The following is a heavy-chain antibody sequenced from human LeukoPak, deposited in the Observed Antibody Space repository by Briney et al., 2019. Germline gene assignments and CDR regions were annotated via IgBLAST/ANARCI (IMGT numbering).Heavy chain of an antibody. D-gene: IGHD2-21*02. CDR1: GGSISSGGYY. J-gene: IGHJ4*02. V-gene: IGHV4-30-2*01. Sequence: PSQTLSLTCTVSGGSISSGGYYWSWIRQPPGKGLEWIGYIYHSGSTYYNPSLKSRVTISVDTSKNQFSLKLSSVTAADTAVYYCARDPTTRYCGGDCYYYFDYWGQGTLVTVSS. CDR3: ARDPTTRYCGGDCYYYFDY. CDR2: IYHSGST.